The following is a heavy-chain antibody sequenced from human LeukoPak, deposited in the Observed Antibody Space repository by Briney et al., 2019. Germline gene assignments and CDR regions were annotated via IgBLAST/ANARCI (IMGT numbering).Heavy chain of an antibody. Sequence: HPGGSLRLSCAASGFTFSSYWMSWVRQAPGKGLEWVANIKQDGSEKYYVDSVKGRFTISRDNAKNSLYLQMNSLRAEDTAVYYCARDAVTSYYYYYYMDVWAKGPRSPSP. V-gene: IGHV3-7*01. J-gene: IGHJ6*03. CDR3: ARDAVTSYYYYYYMDV. CDR2: IKQDGSEK. CDR1: GFTFSSYW. D-gene: IGHD4-17*01.